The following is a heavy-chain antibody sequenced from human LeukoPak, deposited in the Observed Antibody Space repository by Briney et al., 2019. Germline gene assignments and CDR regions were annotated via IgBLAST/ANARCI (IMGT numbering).Heavy chain of an antibody. CDR1: GVIVSSSY. CDR3: TRDSTTWARSGY. J-gene: IGHJ4*02. V-gene: IGHV3-66*01. CDR2: INSDGTT. D-gene: IGHD2/OR15-2a*01. Sequence: GGSLRLSCAASGVIVSSSYMGWVRQAPRKGLEWVSVINSDGTTYYADSVKGRFTASRDPSKNTPSLQMSSLRVEDTAVYYCTRDSTTWARSGYWGQGTLVTVSS.